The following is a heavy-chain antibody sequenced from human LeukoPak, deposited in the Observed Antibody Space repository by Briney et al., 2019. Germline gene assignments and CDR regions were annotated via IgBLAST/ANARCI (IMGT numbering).Heavy chain of an antibody. Sequence: SETLSLTCTVSGGSISSYYWSWIRQPPGKGLEWIGYIYTSGSTNYNPSLKSRVTISVDTSKNQFSLKLSSVTAADTAVYYCARTTGSGTFYYWGQGTLVNVTS. V-gene: IGHV4-4*09. CDR1: GGSISSYY. CDR2: IYTSGST. J-gene: IGHJ4*02. D-gene: IGHD3-10*01. CDR3: ARTTGSGTFYY.